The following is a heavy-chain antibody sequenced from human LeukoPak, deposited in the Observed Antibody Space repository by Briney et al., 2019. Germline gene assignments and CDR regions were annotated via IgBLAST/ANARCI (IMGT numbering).Heavy chain of an antibody. D-gene: IGHD3-22*01. V-gene: IGHV1-69*05. CDR2: IIPIFGTA. Sequence: ASVKVSCKASGGTFSSYAISRVRQAPGQGLEWMGGIIPIFGTANYAQKFQGRVTITTDESTSTAYMELSSLRSEDTAVYYCASSDHYYDSSGYNWFDPWGQGTLVTVSS. CDR1: GGTFSSYA. J-gene: IGHJ5*02. CDR3: ASSDHYYDSSGYNWFDP.